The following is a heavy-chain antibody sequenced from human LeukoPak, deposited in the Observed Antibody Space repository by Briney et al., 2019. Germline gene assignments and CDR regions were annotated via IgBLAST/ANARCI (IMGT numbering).Heavy chain of an antibody. J-gene: IGHJ4*02. CDR1: GFTFSSYW. Sequence: PGGSLRLSCAASGFTFSSYWMHWVRQAPGKGLVWVSRIISDGSSTSYADSVKGRFTISRDNAKNTLYLQMNSLRAEDTAVYYCARDRDGEYSYGYSDYWGQGTLVTVSS. V-gene: IGHV3-74*01. D-gene: IGHD5-18*01. CDR3: ARDRDGEYSYGYSDY. CDR2: IISDGSST.